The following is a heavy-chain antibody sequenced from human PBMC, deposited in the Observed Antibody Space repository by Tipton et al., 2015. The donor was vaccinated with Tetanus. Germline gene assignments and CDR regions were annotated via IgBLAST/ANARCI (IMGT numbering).Heavy chain of an antibody. CDR3: ARAHCTDGVCNFDF. CDR1: GYIFNNYW. Sequence: QLVQSGGEVKKPGESLKISCKGSGYIFNNYWIGWVRQKPGKGLEWMGIIDPGDSDTRYSPSFQGQVTISVEKSINTAYLQWSSRKASDTSMFYCARAHCTDGVCNFDFWGQGALVSVAS. J-gene: IGHJ4*02. D-gene: IGHD2-8*01. V-gene: IGHV5-51*01. CDR2: IDPGDSDT.